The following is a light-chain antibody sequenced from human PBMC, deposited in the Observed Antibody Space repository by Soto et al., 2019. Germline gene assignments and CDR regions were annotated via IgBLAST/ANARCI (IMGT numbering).Light chain of an antibody. Sequence: DIQVTQSPSTLSASVGDRVTITCRASQSISTWLAWYQQKIGKAPKLLIYDASTLESGVPSRFSGSGSGTEFTLTISSLQPDDFATYYCQQYLTYSSLTFGGGAKVDI. V-gene: IGKV1-5*01. CDR2: DAS. J-gene: IGKJ4*01. CDR1: QSISTW. CDR3: QQYLTYSSLT.